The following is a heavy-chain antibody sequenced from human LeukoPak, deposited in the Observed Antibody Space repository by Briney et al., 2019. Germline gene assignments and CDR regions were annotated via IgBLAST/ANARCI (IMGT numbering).Heavy chain of an antibody. J-gene: IGHJ4*02. CDR2: INHSGST. CDR3: ARGLRFLAD. D-gene: IGHD3-3*01. V-gene: IGHV4-34*01. CDR1: GGSFSGYY. Sequence: PSETLSLTCAVYGGSFSGYYWSWIRQPPGKGLEWIGKINHSGSTNYNPSLKSRVTISVDTFKNQFSLKLSSVTAADTAVYYCARGLRFLADWGQGTLVTVSS.